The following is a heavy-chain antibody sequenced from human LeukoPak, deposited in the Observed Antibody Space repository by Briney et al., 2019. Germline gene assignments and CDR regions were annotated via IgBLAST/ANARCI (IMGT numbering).Heavy chain of an antibody. J-gene: IGHJ4*02. CDR2: IYTSGST. CDR3: ARARGWEIDYYFDY. Sequence: PSETLSLTCTVSGGSVSSYYWSWIRQPAGKGLEWIGRIYTSGSTNYNPSLKSRVTISVDTSKNQFSLKLSSVTAADTAVYYCARARGWEIDYYFDYWGQGTLVTVSS. CDR1: GGSVSSYY. D-gene: IGHD1-26*01. V-gene: IGHV4-4*07.